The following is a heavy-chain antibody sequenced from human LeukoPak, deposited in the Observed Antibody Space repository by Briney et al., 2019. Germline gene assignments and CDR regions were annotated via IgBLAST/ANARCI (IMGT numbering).Heavy chain of an antibody. D-gene: IGHD3-9*01. V-gene: IGHV4-30-4*08. CDR3: ARGVLRYFDWLSLNWFDP. CDR1: GGSISSGDYY. Sequence: PSETLSLTCTVSGGSISSGDYYWSWIRQPPGKGLEWIGYIYYSGSTYYNPSLKSRVTISVDTSKNQFSLKLSSVTAADTAVYYCARGVLRYFDWLSLNWFDPWGQGTLVTVSS. J-gene: IGHJ5*02. CDR2: IYYSGST.